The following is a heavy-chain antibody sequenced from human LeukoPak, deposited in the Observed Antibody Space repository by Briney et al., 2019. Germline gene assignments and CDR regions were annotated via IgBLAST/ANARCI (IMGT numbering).Heavy chain of an antibody. CDR1: GGSISTTSHY. D-gene: IGHD3-3*01. J-gene: IGHJ4*02. Sequence: SETLSLTCTVSGGSISTTSHYWGWIRQPPGKGLEWIGRIYYSGSTYYNPSLKSRVTISVDTSKNQFSLRLTSVTAADTAVYYCARGGVLRFLEWLIWGQGTLVTVSS. CDR3: ARGGVLRFLEWLI. CDR2: IYYSGST. V-gene: IGHV4-39*07.